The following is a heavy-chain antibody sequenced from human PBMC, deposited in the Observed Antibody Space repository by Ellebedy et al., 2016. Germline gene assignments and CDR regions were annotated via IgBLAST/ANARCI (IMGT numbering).Heavy chain of an antibody. Sequence: GGSLRLXXAAPGLSFTSSAMSWVRQAPGKGLEWVSGISADASRTFYIDSVKGRFTISRDNSQKTLHLQMNSLRVEDTALYYCAKDIGSLPGNFDYWGQGTVVTVSS. D-gene: IGHD3-10*01. V-gene: IGHV3-23*01. CDR2: ISADASRT. J-gene: IGHJ4*02. CDR1: GLSFTSSA. CDR3: AKDIGSLPGNFDY.